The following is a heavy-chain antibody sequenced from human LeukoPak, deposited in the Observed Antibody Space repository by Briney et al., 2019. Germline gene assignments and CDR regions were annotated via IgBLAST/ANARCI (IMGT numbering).Heavy chain of an antibody. CDR3: ARMTYYYDSSGYSHFDY. CDR2: IGSSGSAI. CDR1: VFTFNSYE. J-gene: IGHJ4*02. D-gene: IGHD3-22*01. V-gene: IGHV3-48*03. Sequence: GGSLRLSCEASVFTFNSYEMNWVRQAPGKGLEWVSYIGSSGSAIYYADSVKGRFTISRDNAKNSLYLQMNSLRVEDTAVYYCARMTYYYDSSGYSHFDYWGQGTLVTVSS.